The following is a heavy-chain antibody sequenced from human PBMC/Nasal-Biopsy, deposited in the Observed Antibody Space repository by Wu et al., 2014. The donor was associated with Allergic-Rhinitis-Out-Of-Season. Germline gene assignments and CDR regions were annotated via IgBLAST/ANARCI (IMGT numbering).Heavy chain of an antibody. Sequence: VSSISSSSSYIYYADSVKGRFTISRDNAKNSLYLQMNSLRAEDTAVYYCARDTDWNYVGVDHPGRGYMDVWGKGTTVTVSS. V-gene: IGHV3-21*01. J-gene: IGHJ6*03. CDR3: ARDTDWNYVGVDHPGRGYMDV. CDR2: ISSSSSYI. D-gene: IGHD1-7*01.